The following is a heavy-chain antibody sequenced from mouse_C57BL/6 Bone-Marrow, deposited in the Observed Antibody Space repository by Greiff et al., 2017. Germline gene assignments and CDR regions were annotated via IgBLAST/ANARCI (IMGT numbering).Heavy chain of an antibody. CDR3: ARLYDYDEEVRFAY. Sequence: VHLVESGPGLVQPSQSLSITCTVSGFSLTSYGVHWVRQSPGKGLEWLGVIWSGGSTDYNAAFISRLSISKDNSKSQVFFKMNSLQADDTARYYCARLYDYDEEVRFAYWGQGTLVTVSA. D-gene: IGHD2-4*01. V-gene: IGHV2-2*01. CDR1: GFSLTSYG. J-gene: IGHJ3*01. CDR2: IWSGGST.